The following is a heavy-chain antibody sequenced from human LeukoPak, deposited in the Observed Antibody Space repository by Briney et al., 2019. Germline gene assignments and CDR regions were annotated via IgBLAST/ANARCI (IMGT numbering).Heavy chain of an antibody. CDR2: IYYSGIT. CDR3: ARAPNDYGDYGPLDL. V-gene: IGHV4-59*11. D-gene: IGHD4-17*01. J-gene: IGHJ5*02. Sequence: SETLSLTCTVSGGSISTHYWSWIRQPPGKALEWIGYIYYSGITSYNPSLKSRVTISVDTSKNQFSLKLTSVTAADTAVYHCARAPNDYGDYGPLDLWGQGTLVIVSS. CDR1: GGSISTHY.